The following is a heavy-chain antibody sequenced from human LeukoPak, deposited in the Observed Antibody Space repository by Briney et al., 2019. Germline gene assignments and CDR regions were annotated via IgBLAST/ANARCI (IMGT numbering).Heavy chain of an antibody. CDR3: AKAFGPRRYCTESTCYFALDAFHI. V-gene: IGHV3-11*01. CDR2: ISSSGSTI. D-gene: IGHD2-15*01. CDR1: GFTFSDYY. Sequence: GGSLRLSCAASGFTFSDYYMSWIRQAPGKGLEWVSYISSSGSTIYYADSVKGRFTISRDNAKNSLYLQVNSLRAEDTAVYYCAKAFGPRRYCTESTCYFALDAFHIWGQGTMVTVSS. J-gene: IGHJ3*02.